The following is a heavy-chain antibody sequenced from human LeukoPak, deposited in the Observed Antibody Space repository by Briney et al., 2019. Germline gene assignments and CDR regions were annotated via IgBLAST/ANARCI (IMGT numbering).Heavy chain of an antibody. CDR2: IYYSGST. V-gene: IGHV4-39*01. CDR3: AAGNYYDSSGYYRLPYYFDY. CDR1: GGSISSSSYY. D-gene: IGHD3-22*01. J-gene: IGHJ4*02. Sequence: SETLSLTCTVSGGSISSSSYYWGWIRQPPGKGLEWIGSIYYSGSTYYNPSLKSRVTISVDTSKNQFSLKLSSVTAADTAVYYCAAGNYYDSSGYYRLPYYFDYWGQGTLVTVSS.